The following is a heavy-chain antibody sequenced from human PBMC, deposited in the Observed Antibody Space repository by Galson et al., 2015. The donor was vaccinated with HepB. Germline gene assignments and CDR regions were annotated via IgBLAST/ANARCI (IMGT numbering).Heavy chain of an antibody. J-gene: IGHJ4*02. V-gene: IGHV3-48*01. CDR2: ISSGSSSI. CDR3: AREPLDY. CDR1: GFTFSSYS. Sequence: SLRLSCAVSGFTFSSYSMNWVRQAPGKGLEWVSYISSGSSSIFYADSVKGRFTISRDNVKNSLYLQMNSLRAEDTALYYCAREPLDYWGQGTLVTVSS.